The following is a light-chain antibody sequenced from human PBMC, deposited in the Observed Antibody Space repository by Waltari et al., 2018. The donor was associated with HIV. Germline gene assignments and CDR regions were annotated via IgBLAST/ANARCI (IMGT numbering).Light chain of an antibody. CDR3: GTWDSSLSAGV. V-gene: IGLV1-51*01. CDR1: RSNIGNNY. J-gene: IGLJ2*01. CDR2: DNV. Sequence: QSVLTQPPSVSAAPGQKVTISCSGNRSNIGNNYVSWYQQVPGTAPKLLIYDNVYRPSGIPDPFSASKSGTSATLGITGLQTGDEADYYCGTWDSSLSAGVFGGGTKLTVL.